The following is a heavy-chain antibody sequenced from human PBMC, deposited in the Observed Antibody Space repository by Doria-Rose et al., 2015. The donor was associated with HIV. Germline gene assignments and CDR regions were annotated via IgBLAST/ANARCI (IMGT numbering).Heavy chain of an antibody. V-gene: IGHV4-59*01. J-gene: IGHJ4*02. CDR1: GGSISHYY. Sequence: GQLVESGPGLVKPSETLSLTCSVSGGSISHYYWSWIRQPPGKGLEYIGDIFYTGSANYSPSLKSRVSVSIDTSKNKFSLRLSSVTAADTAVYYCARVLSGTYDYWGQGTLVTVSS. CDR3: ARVLSGTYDY. D-gene: IGHD1-26*01. CDR2: IFYTGSA.